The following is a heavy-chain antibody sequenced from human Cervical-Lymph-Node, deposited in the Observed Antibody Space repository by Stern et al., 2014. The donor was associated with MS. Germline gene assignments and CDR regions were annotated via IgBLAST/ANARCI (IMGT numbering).Heavy chain of an antibody. V-gene: IGHV4-59*03. CDR2: TYYRGNT. J-gene: IGHJ4*02. D-gene: IGHD3-22*01. CDR1: GGSHSSYY. Sequence: QVQLQESGPGLVKPSATLSLTCTVSGGSHSSYYWSWRRQAPGKELEWIGYTYYRGNTNYNPSLKSRVTISFDTSKNQFSLKLRSVTAADTAVYYCSSSGYNGVEDYFDYWGQGALVTVSS. CDR3: SSSGYNGVEDYFDY.